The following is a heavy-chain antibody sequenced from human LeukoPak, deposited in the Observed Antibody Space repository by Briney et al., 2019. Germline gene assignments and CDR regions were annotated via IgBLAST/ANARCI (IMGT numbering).Heavy chain of an antibody. J-gene: IGHJ3*02. CDR3: ARDLGYYDSSGLPDDAFDI. CDR2: IYSGGVT. Sequence: GGSPRLSCVVSGFSVSSNYMSWVRQAPGKGLEWVSIIYSGGVTYHADSVKGRFTISRDDSKNTLYLQMNRLRAEDTALYYCARDLGYYDSSGLPDDAFDIWGQGTMVTVSS. CDR1: GFSVSSNY. V-gene: IGHV3-66*01. D-gene: IGHD3-22*01.